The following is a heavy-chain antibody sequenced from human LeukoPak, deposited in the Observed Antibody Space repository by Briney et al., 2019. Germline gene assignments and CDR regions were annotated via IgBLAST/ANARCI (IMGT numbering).Heavy chain of an antibody. V-gene: IGHV1-2*02. CDR2: INPNSGGT. J-gene: IGHJ3*02. CDR1: GYTFTGYY. CDR3: TRDEEDYAFDI. Sequence: EASVKVSCKASGYTFTGYYMHWVRQAPGQGLEWMGWINPNSGGTNYAQKFQGRVTMTRDTSISTAYMELSRLGSDDTAVYYCTRDEEDYAFDIWGQGTKITVSS.